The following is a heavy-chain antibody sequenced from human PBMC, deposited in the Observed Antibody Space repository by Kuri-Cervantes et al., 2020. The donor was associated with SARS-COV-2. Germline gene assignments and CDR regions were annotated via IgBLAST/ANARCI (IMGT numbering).Heavy chain of an antibody. V-gene: IGHV4-31*03. J-gene: IGHJ4*02. D-gene: IGHD3-22*01. CDR3: ARYYYDSRGYVFFDY. Sequence: SETLFLTCTVSGGSIRSDGYYWSWIRQRPGKGLEWIGYIYSGGTTYYSPSLKSRLTISMDTSKNHFSLKLGAVTAADTAMYYCARYYYDSRGYVFFDYWGRGNPVTVSS. CDR2: IYSGGTT. CDR1: GGSIRSDGYY.